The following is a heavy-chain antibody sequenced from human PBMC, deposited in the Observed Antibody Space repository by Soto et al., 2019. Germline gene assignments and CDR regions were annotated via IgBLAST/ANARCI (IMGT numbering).Heavy chain of an antibody. Sequence: TLSLTCSVSGGSISSNYWSWMRQPPGKGLEWIGYIYYSGSPNYNPSLKSRVTISVDTSKNQFSLKLTSVTAADTAVYYCARGSGSYGNFDYWGQGTLVTVSS. D-gene: IGHD5-18*01. J-gene: IGHJ4*02. V-gene: IGHV4-59*12. CDR2: IYYSGSP. CDR1: GGSISSNY. CDR3: ARGSGSYGNFDY.